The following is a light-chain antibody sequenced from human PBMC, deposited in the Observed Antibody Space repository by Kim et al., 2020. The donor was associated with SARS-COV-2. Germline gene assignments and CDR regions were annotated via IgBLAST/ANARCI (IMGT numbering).Light chain of an antibody. J-gene: IGLJ1*01. V-gene: IGLV6-57*03. CDR2: ENN. CDR3: QSYDNGNPFI. CDR1: SGSVGSNY. Sequence: KTVTISCTRSSGSVGSNYLQWYQPRPSRATTTVIYENNQRPSGVTDRFSGYIDTSSNSASLSISALTTEDGADYYCQSYDNGNPFIYGAGTQVT.